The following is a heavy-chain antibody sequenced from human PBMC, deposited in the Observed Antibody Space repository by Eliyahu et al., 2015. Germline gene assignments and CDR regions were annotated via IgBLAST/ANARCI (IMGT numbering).Heavy chain of an antibody. J-gene: IGHJ4*02. Sequence: QVQLVESGGGVVQPGRSLRLSCAASGFXFXXXGXPWVRQAPGKGLEWVAVISYDGSNKYYADSVKGRFTISRDNSKNTLYLQMNSLRAEDTAVYYCAKALSGYYDSSGYYDLGYYWGQGTLVTVSS. CDR1: GFXFXXXG. CDR3: AKALSGYYDSSGYYDLGYY. CDR2: ISYDGSNK. V-gene: IGHV3-30*18. D-gene: IGHD3-22*01.